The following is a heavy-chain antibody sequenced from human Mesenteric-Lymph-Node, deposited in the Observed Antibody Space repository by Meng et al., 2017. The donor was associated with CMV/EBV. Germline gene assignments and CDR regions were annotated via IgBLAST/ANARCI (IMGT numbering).Heavy chain of an antibody. J-gene: IGHJ6*02. CDR1: GFTFSIYW. D-gene: IGHD3-10*01. V-gene: IGHV3-74*01. CDR2: INSDVSST. CDR3: TRGSIQDYYYYDMDV. Sequence: GGSLRLSCAASGFTFSIYWMHWVRQAPGKGLVWVSHINSDVSSTSYADSGKGRFTISRDNAKNTLYLQMNSLRAEDTAVYYCTRGSIQDYYYYDMDVWGQGTTVTVSS.